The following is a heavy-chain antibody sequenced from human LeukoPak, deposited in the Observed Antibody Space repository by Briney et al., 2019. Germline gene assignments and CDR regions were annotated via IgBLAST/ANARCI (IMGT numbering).Heavy chain of an antibody. D-gene: IGHD1-26*01. Sequence: ASVKVSCKASGYTFTSYGISWVRQAPGQGLEWMGGIIPIFGTANYAQKFQGRVTITTDESTSTAYMELSSLRSEDTAVYYCARSDHSGSYEFSYWGQGTLVTVSS. J-gene: IGHJ4*02. CDR1: GYTFTSYG. CDR3: ARSDHSGSYEFSY. CDR2: IIPIFGTA. V-gene: IGHV1-69*05.